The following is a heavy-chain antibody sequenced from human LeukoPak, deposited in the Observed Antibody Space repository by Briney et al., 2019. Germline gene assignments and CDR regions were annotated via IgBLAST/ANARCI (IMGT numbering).Heavy chain of an antibody. Sequence: LRLSRAVSVFTFSSYGMHWVRQAPGKGLEWVAVISYDGSNKYDADSVKGLFTISRDNSKDTLYLQMNSMIAEDTAIYYCARDGRFTCSLESWGQGTLVTVAS. CDR3: ARDGRFTCSLES. V-gene: IGHV3-30*03. CDR2: ISYDGSNK. J-gene: IGHJ4*02. CDR1: VFTFSSYG. D-gene: IGHD1-26*01.